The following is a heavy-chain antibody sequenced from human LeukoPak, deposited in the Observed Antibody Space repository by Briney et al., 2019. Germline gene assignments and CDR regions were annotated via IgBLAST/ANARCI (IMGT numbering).Heavy chain of an antibody. V-gene: IGHV3-30-3*01. J-gene: IGHJ6*02. CDR3: ARDSGWDCYYYGMDV. D-gene: IGHD6-19*01. CDR2: ISYDGSNK. Sequence: GGSLRLSCAASGFTFSSYAMHWVRQAPGKGLEWVAVISYDGSNKYYADSVKGRFTISRDNSKNTLYLQMNSLRAEDTAVYYCARDSGWDCYYYGMDVWGQGTTVTVSS. CDR1: GFTFSSYA.